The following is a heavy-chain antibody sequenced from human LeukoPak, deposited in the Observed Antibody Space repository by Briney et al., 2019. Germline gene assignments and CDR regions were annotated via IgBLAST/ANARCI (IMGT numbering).Heavy chain of an antibody. CDR3: ARGILTGYYI. CDR1: GGSISGYY. J-gene: IGHJ4*02. D-gene: IGHD3-9*01. Sequence: SETLSLTCTVSGGSISGYYYSWIRQPPGKDLEWIGYIYYSGSTNYNPSLKSRVTISVDTSKNQFSLKLSSVTAADTAVYYCARGILTGYYIWGQGTLVTVSS. V-gene: IGHV4-59*01. CDR2: IYYSGST.